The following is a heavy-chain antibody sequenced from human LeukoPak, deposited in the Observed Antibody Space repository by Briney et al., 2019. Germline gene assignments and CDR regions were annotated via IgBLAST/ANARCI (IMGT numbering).Heavy chain of an antibody. V-gene: IGHV3-30*18. CDR2: ISYDGSNK. Sequence: GGSLRLSCAASGFTFSNYAMHWVRQAPGKGLEWVTLISYDGSNKYYADSVKGRFTISRDNSKNTLYLQMNSLRPEDTAVYYCAKVFGPPNYWGQGTLVTVSS. CDR1: GFTFSNYA. CDR3: AKVFGPPNY. D-gene: IGHD3-16*01. J-gene: IGHJ4*02.